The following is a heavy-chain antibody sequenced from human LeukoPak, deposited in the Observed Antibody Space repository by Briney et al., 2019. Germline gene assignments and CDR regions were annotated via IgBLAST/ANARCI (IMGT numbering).Heavy chain of an antibody. V-gene: IGHV3-53*01. CDR2: IYSGGST. J-gene: IGHJ6*02. CDR3: ARENYYDSSGYSLYYYYGMDV. CDR1: GFTVSSNY. D-gene: IGHD3-22*01. Sequence: PGGSLRLSCAASGFTVSSNYMSWVRQAPGKGLEWVSVIYSGGSTYYADSVKGRFTISRDNSKNTLYLQMNSLRAEDTAVYYCARENYYDSSGYSLYYYYGMDVWGQGTTVTVSS.